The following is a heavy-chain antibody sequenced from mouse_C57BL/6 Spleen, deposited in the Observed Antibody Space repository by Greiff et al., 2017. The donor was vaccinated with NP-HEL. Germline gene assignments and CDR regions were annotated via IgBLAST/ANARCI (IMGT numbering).Heavy chain of an antibody. CDR2: INPNNGGT. V-gene: IGHV1-26*01. J-gene: IGHJ3*01. Sequence: EVKLVESGPELVKPGASVKISCKASGYTFTDYYMNWVKQSHGKSLEWIGDINPNNGGTSYNQKFKGKATLTVDKSSSTAYMELRSLTSEDSAVYYCARIDRDWFAYWGQGTLVTVSA. CDR1: GYTFTDYY. CDR3: ARIDRDWFAY. D-gene: IGHD2-14*01.